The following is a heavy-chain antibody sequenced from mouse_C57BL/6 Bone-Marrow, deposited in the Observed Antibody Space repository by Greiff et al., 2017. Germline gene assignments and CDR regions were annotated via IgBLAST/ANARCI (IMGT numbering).Heavy chain of an antibody. D-gene: IGHD1-1*01. V-gene: IGHV1-42*01. Sequence: VQLQQSGPELVNPGASVKISCKASVYSFTGYYMNWVQPSPKTSLEWIGEINPSTGGTTYNQKFKSKATLTVYKSSSTAYMQLKSLTSEDSAVYYCARAGSSPYWYFYVWGTGTTVTVSS. J-gene: IGHJ1*03. CDR2: INPSTGGT. CDR3: ARAGSSPYWYFYV. CDR1: VYSFTGYY.